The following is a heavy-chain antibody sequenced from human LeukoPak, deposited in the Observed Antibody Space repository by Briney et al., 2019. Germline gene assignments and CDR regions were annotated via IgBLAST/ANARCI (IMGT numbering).Heavy chain of an antibody. CDR2: INAGNGNT. Sequence: ASVKVSCKASGYTFTSYAMHWVRQAPGQRLEWMGWINAGNGNTKYSQKFQGRVTITRGTSASTAYMELSSLRSEDTAVYYCASNIAVAGLFDYWGQGTLVTVSS. D-gene: IGHD6-19*01. J-gene: IGHJ4*02. V-gene: IGHV1-3*01. CDR3: ASNIAVAGLFDY. CDR1: GYTFTSYA.